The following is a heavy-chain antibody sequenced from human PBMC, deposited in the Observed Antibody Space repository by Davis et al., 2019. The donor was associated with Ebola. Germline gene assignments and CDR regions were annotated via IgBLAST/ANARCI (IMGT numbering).Heavy chain of an antibody. Sequence: MPSETLSLTCAISGDSVSSNSAAWNWIRQSPSRGLEWLGRAYYRSKWYNDYAVSVKSRITITPDTSKNQFSLQLNSVTPEDTAVYYCARDESIAVAGPRGWFDPWGQGTLVTVSS. V-gene: IGHV6-1*01. J-gene: IGHJ5*02. CDR2: AYYRSKWYN. CDR1: GDSVSSNSAA. D-gene: IGHD6-19*01. CDR3: ARDESIAVAGPRGWFDP.